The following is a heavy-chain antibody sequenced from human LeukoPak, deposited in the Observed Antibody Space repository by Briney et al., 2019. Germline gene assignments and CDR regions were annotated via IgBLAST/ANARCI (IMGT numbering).Heavy chain of an antibody. D-gene: IGHD5-18*01. J-gene: IGHJ4*02. CDR3: TKDRGYNYGCPDY. CDR2: ISSSGSGGNT. V-gene: IGHV3-23*01. Sequence: PGGSLRLSCVASGVTLSNYAMSWARQAPGKGLEWVSGISSSGSGGNTYYADSVKGRFTISRDSSRNTLFLHMNTLRAEDTAVFYCTKDRGYNYGCPDYWGQGTLVTVSS. CDR1: GVTLSNYA.